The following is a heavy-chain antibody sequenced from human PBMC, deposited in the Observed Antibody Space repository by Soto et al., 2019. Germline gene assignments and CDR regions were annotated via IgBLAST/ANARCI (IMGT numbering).Heavy chain of an antibody. D-gene: IGHD7-27*01. CDR3: ARRWGRTFDY. Sequence: QVQLQESGPGLVKPSETLSLTCTVSGGSISSYYWSWIRQPPGKGLEWIGYIYYSGSTNYNPSLKRRVTITVNTSKNQSSLKLSSVTAADTAVYYCARRWGRTFDYWGQGTLVTVSS. CDR1: GGSISSYY. V-gene: IGHV4-59*08. J-gene: IGHJ4*02. CDR2: IYYSGST.